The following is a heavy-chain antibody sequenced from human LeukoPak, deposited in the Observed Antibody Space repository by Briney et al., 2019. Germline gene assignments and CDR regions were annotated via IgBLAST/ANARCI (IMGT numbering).Heavy chain of an antibody. Sequence: ASVKVSCKASGYTFTGYYMHWVRQAPGQGLEWMGRINPNSGGTNYAQKFQGRVTMTRDTSISTAYMELSRLRSDDTAVYYCARDGSRDGYNADYWGQGTLVTVSS. J-gene: IGHJ4*02. CDR3: ARDGSRDGYNADY. D-gene: IGHD5-24*01. CDR1: GYTFTGYY. V-gene: IGHV1-2*06. CDR2: INPNSGGT.